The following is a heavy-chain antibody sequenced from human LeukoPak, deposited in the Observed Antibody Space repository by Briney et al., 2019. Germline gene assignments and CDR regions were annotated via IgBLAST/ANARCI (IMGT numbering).Heavy chain of an antibody. CDR3: TRKGGSRFLGRYKYYGLDV. J-gene: IGHJ6*02. Sequence: GGSLRLSCAASGFTFGTYAMSWVRQTPGKSLEWVSIISNGGITTYYADSVRGRFTISRDNSKNTLYLQMNSLRVEDTAVYYCTRKGGSRFLGRYKYYGLDVWGQGTTVTVS. CDR1: GFTFGTYA. D-gene: IGHD3-3*01. V-gene: IGHV3-23*01. CDR2: ISNGGITT.